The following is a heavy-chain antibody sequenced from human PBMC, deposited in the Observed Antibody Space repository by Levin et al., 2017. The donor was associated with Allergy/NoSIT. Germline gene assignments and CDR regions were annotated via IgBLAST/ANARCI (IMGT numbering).Heavy chain of an antibody. CDR3: TSHVSTMVRGVIIGHG. V-gene: IGHV3-73*01. J-gene: IGHJ6*04. CDR2: IRSKANSYAT. CDR1: GFTFSGSA. Sequence: GGSLRLSCAASGFTFSGSAMHWVRQASGKGLEWVGRIRSKANSYATAYAASVKGRFTISRDDSKNTAYLQMNSLKTEDTAVYYCTSHVSTMVRGVIIGHGWGKGTTVTVSS. D-gene: IGHD3-10*01.